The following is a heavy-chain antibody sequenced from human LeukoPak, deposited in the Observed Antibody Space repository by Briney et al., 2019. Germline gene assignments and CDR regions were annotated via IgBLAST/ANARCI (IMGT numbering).Heavy chain of an antibody. J-gene: IGHJ4*02. CDR2: IYYSGST. CDR3: ASPELVVPATPHYFDY. Sequence: SETLSLTCTVSGVSISSSSYYWGWIRQPPGKGLEWIGSIYYSGSTYYNPSLKSRVTISVDTSRNQFSLKLSSVTAADTAVYYCASPELVVPATPHYFDYWGQGTLVTVSS. CDR1: GVSISSSSYY. D-gene: IGHD2-2*01. V-gene: IGHV4-39*01.